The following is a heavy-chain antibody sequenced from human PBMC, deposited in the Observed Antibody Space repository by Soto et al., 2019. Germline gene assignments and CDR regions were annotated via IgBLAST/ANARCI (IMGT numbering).Heavy chain of an antibody. Sequence: PGGSLRLSCAASGFTFSSYAMSWVRQAPGKGLEWVSAISGSGGSTYYADSVKGRFTISRDNSKNTLYLQMNSLRAEDTAVYYCAKGLRAGYDSSGPDAFDIWGQGTMVTVSS. V-gene: IGHV3-23*01. CDR1: GFTFSSYA. CDR2: ISGSGGST. CDR3: AKGLRAGYDSSGPDAFDI. J-gene: IGHJ3*02. D-gene: IGHD3-22*01.